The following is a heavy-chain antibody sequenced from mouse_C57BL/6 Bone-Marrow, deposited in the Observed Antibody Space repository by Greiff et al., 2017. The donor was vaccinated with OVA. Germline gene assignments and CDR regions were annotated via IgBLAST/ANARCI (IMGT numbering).Heavy chain of an antibody. Sequence: EVQLVESGGGLVKPGGSLKLSCAASGFTFSDYGMHWVRQAPEKGLEWVPYISSGSSTIYYADTVKGRFTISRDNAKNTLFLQMTSLRSEDTAMYYCARRDGSSGNYSDYWGQGTTLTVSS. CDR3: ARRDGSSGNYSDY. V-gene: IGHV5-17*01. CDR1: GFTFSDYG. D-gene: IGHD1-1*01. CDR2: ISSGSSTI. J-gene: IGHJ2*01.